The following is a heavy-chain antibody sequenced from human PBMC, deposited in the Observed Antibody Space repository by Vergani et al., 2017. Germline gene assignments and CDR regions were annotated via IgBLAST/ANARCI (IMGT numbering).Heavy chain of an antibody. CDR3: AGGSQTWYFDL. D-gene: IGHD6-19*01. CDR1: GGSISSYY. V-gene: IGHV4-4*07. CDR2: IYTSGST. J-gene: IGHJ2*01. Sequence: VQLQESGPGLVKPSETLFLTCTVSGGSISSYYWGWSRQPAGKGLEWIGRIYTSGSTNYNPPLKSRVTMSVDTSKNQFSLKLSAVTAADTAVYYCAGGSQTWYFDLWGRGTLVTVSS.